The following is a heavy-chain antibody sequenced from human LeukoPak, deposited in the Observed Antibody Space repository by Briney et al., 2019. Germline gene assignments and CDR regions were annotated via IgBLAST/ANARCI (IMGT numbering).Heavy chain of an antibody. Sequence: PPETLSLTCAVYGGSFSGYYWSWIRQPPGKGLEWIGEINHSGSTNYNPSLKSRVTISVDTSKNQLSLKLSSVTAADTAVYYCARGSGWYFPDYWGQGTLVTVSS. CDR3: ARGSGWYFPDY. V-gene: IGHV4-34*01. CDR2: INHSGST. CDR1: GGSFSGYY. D-gene: IGHD6-19*01. J-gene: IGHJ4*02.